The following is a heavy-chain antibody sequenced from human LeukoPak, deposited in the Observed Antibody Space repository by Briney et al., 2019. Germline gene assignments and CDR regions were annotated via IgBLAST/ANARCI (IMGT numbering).Heavy chain of an antibody. V-gene: IGHV1-3*03. Sequence: ASVKISCKASGYTFTSYAMHWVRQGPGQRLEWMGWINVGNGNTKYSQEFQGRVTITRDTSASTAYMELSSLRSEDMAVYYCAREVGPWMVSLDYWGQGTLVTVST. D-gene: IGHD3-10*01. CDR2: INVGNGNT. CDR1: GYTFTSYA. CDR3: AREVGPWMVSLDY. J-gene: IGHJ4*02.